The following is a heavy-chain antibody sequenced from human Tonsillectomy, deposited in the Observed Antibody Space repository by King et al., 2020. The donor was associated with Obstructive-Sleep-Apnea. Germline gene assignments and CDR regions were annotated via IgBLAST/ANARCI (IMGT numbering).Heavy chain of an antibody. CDR2: IYYSGST. CDR1: GGSISSSSYY. V-gene: IGHV4-39*07. J-gene: IGHJ4*02. CDR3: ARAEYYYDSSGYPTIFDY. D-gene: IGHD3-22*01. Sequence: QLQESGPGLVKPSETLSLTCTVSGGSISSSSYYWGWIRQPPGKGLEWIGSIYYSGSTYYNPSLKSRVTISVDTSKNPFSLKLSSVTAADTAVYYCARAEYYYDSSGYPTIFDYWGQGTLVTVSS.